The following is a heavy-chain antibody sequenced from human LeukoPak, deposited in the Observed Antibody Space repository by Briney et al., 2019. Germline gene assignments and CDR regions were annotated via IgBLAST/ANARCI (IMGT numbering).Heavy chain of an antibody. CDR2: INWNGGST. Sequence: PGGSLRLSCAASGFTFNDYGMSWVRQAPGKGLEWVSGINWNGGSTVYADSVKGRFTISRDNAKNSLYLQMNSLRAEDAALYYCARAPYIAAAGTPDYWGQGTLVTVST. CDR3: ARAPYIAAAGTPDY. J-gene: IGHJ4*02. V-gene: IGHV3-20*04. D-gene: IGHD6-13*01. CDR1: GFTFNDYG.